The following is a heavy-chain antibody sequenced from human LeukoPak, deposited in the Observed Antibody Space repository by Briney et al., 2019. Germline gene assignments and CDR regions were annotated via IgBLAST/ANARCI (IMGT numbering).Heavy chain of an antibody. J-gene: IGHJ4*02. CDR3: EWHGDGYKI. CDR1: GGSISSSSYY. Sequence: PSEILSLTCTVSGGSISSSSYYWGWIRQPPGKGLEWIGSIYYSGSTYYNPSLKSRVTISVDTSKNQFSLKLSSVTAADTAVYYCEWHGDGYKIWGQGTLVTVSS. CDR2: IYYSGST. V-gene: IGHV4-39*01. D-gene: IGHD5-24*01.